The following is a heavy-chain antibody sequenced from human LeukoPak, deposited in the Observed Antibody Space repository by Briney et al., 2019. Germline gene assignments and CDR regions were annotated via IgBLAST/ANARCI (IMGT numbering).Heavy chain of an antibody. Sequence: PSETLSLTCAVSGGSISGSSYYWGWIRQPPGKGLEWIGSIYYSGSTYYNPSPKSRVTISVDTSKNQFSLKLSSVTAADTAVYYCARMEYSSGWYFDYWGQGTLVTVSS. CDR2: IYYSGST. CDR1: GGSISGSSYY. J-gene: IGHJ4*02. D-gene: IGHD6-19*01. V-gene: IGHV4-39*01. CDR3: ARMEYSSGWYFDY.